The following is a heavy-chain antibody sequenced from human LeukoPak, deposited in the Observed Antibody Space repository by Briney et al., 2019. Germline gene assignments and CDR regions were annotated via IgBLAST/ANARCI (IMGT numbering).Heavy chain of an antibody. J-gene: IGHJ2*01. CDR1: GFTFSAYS. CDR2: IGLSGGSI. Sequence: PGGSLRLSCATSGFTFSAYSVNWVRQAPGKGLEWVSSIGLSGGSIFYAESVKGRFSISRDNAKNSLFLQMNSLRADDTAVYYCARLDGSRYPWYLDLWGRGALVTVSS. V-gene: IGHV3-21*04. D-gene: IGHD3-16*02. CDR3: ARLDGSRYPWYLDL.